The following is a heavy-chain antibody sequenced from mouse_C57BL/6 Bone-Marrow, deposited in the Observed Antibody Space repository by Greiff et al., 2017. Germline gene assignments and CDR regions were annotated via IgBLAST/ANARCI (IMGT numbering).Heavy chain of an antibody. CDR1: GFTFSSYA. D-gene: IGHD2-2*01. V-gene: IGHV5-4*01. Sequence: EVKLVESGGGLVKPGGSLKLSCAASGFTFSSYAMSWVRQTPEKRLEWVATISDGGSYTYYPDNVKGRFTISRDNAKNNLYLQMSHLKSKDTAMYYCARDRLRRGFYYFDYWGQGTTLTVSS. CDR2: ISDGGSYT. J-gene: IGHJ2*01. CDR3: ARDRLRRGFYYFDY.